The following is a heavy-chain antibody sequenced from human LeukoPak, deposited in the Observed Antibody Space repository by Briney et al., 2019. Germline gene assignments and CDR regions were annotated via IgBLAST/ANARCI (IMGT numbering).Heavy chain of an antibody. Sequence: GGSLRLSCAASGFTFSSYTMNWVRQAPGKGLEWVSSISGGSTYTFYADSVMGRFTISRDNAKNSLYLHMSSLRAEDTAVYYCARVRDLYRDYWGQGILVTV. D-gene: IGHD5-12*01. CDR1: GFTFSSYT. V-gene: IGHV3-21*01. CDR2: ISGGSTYT. CDR3: ARVRDLYRDY. J-gene: IGHJ4*02.